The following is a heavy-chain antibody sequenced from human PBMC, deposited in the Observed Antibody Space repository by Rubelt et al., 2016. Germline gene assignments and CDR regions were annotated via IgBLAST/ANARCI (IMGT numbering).Heavy chain of an antibody. CDR3: ARVMVRGVPMYYFDY. Sequence: QVQLQQWGAGLLKPSETLSLTCAVYGGSFSGYYWSWIRQPPGKGLEWIGEINPRGSTNYNPSLKSRVTISVDTSKNRCSLKLSSVTAADTAVYYCARVMVRGVPMYYFDYWGQGTLVTVSS. CDR2: INPRGST. J-gene: IGHJ4*02. D-gene: IGHD3-10*01. V-gene: IGHV4-34*01. CDR1: GGSFSGYY.